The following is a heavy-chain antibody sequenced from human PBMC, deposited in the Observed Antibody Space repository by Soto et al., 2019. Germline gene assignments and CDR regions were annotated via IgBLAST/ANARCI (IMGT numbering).Heavy chain of an antibody. V-gene: IGHV1-18*01. D-gene: IGHD2-15*01. Sequence: GASLKVSCKASGYTFTSYGISWVRQAPGQGLEWMGWISAYNGNTNYAQKLQGRVTMTTDTSTSTAYMELRSLRSDDTAVYYCARDIPIVVVVAATDKLDYWGQGTLVTVSS. J-gene: IGHJ4*02. CDR3: ARDIPIVVVVAATDKLDY. CDR1: GYTFTSYG. CDR2: ISAYNGNT.